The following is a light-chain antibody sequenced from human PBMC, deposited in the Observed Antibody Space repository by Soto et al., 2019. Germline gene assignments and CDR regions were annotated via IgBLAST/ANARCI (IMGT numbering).Light chain of an antibody. Sequence: EIVLTQSPATLCVSPGERVSLSCRASQSVDINLAWYQQKPGQAPRLLIYGAPTRATGVPARFSGSGSGTEFTLTISSLQSEDFAVYFCQQYNNWPLTFGGGTKVDIK. CDR1: QSVDIN. CDR3: QQYNNWPLT. J-gene: IGKJ4*01. V-gene: IGKV3-15*01. CDR2: GAP.